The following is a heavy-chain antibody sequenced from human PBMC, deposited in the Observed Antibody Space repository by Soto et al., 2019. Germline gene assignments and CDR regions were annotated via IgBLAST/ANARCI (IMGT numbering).Heavy chain of an antibody. V-gene: IGHV3-23*01. J-gene: IGHJ4*02. CDR3: AKCGVFYIPGLFEN. CDR1: GFSFGSYA. D-gene: IGHD1-26*01. Sequence: EVQLLESGGRLVQPGGSLRLSCAASGFSFGSYAMSWVRQAPGKGLEWISTVSGSGGSTSYADSVKGRFTLSRDNSQNTVYLQMTSLRAEDTPVYYCAKCGVFYIPGLFENWGQGTLVTVSS. CDR2: VSGSGGST.